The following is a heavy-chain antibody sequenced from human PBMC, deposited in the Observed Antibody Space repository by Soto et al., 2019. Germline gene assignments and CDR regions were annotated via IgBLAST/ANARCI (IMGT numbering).Heavy chain of an antibody. CDR2: ISYDGSNK. J-gene: IGHJ5*02. CDR1: GFTFSSYG. V-gene: IGHV3-30*18. CDR3: AKDKSRGPYGSGFNWFDP. Sequence: PGGSLRLSCAASGFTFSSYGMHWVRQAPGKGLEWVAVISYDGSNKYYADSVKGRFTISRDNSKNTLYLQMNSLRAEDTAVYYCAKDKSRGPYGSGFNWFDPWGQGTLVTVSS. D-gene: IGHD3-10*01.